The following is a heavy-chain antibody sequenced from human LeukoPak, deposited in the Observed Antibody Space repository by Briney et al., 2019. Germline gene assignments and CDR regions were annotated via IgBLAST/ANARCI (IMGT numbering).Heavy chain of an antibody. CDR2: IIPIFGTA. CDR3: ARAQYYYGSGSYYPGLYYYYGIDV. CDR1: GGTFSSYA. J-gene: IGHJ6*04. V-gene: IGHV1-69*01. Sequence: SVKVSCKASGGTFSSYAISWVRQAPGQGLEWMGGIIPIFGTANYAQKFQGRVTITADESTSTAYMELSSLRSEDTAVYYCARAQYYYGSGSYYPGLYYYYGIDVWGKGTTVTVSS. D-gene: IGHD3-10*01.